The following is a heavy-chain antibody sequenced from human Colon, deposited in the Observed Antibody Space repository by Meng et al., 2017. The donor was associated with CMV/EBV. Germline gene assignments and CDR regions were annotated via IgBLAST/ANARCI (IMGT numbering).Heavy chain of an antibody. CDR1: GYTFSTYA. CDR3: ARRGRDFWSGYYYY. Sequence: ASVKVSCKASGYTFSTYAIPWVRQAPGQGLEWMGWISAYNGHTDYAQNLQGRVTMTTDTSTSTAYMELTSLRSDDTAMYYCARRGRDFWSGYYYYWGQGTLVTVSS. J-gene: IGHJ4*02. V-gene: IGHV1-18*04. CDR2: ISAYNGHT. D-gene: IGHD3-3*01.